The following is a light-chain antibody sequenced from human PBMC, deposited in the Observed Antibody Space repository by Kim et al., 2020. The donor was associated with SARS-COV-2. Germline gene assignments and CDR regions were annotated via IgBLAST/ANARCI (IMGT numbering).Light chain of an antibody. Sequence: SSELTQDPAVSVALGQTVRITCQGDSLRSYYASWYQQKPGQAPVLVIYGKNNRPSGIPDRFSGSSSGNTASLTITGDQAEDEADYYCNSRDSSGNHYVFGTGTKLT. CDR1: SLRSYY. V-gene: IGLV3-19*01. J-gene: IGLJ1*01. CDR2: GKN. CDR3: NSRDSSGNHYV.